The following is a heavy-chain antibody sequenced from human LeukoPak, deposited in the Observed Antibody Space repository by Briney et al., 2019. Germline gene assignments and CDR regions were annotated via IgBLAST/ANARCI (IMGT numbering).Heavy chain of an antibody. J-gene: IGHJ1*01. Sequence: NPSETLSLTCTVSGGSISSYYWSWIRQPPGKGLEWIGYIYYSGSTNYNPSLKSRVTISVDTSKNQFSLKLSSVTAADTAVYYCARHMDGGNSYFQHWGQGTLVTVSS. CDR2: IYYSGST. CDR3: ARHMDGGNSYFQH. D-gene: IGHD4-23*01. V-gene: IGHV4-59*08. CDR1: GGSISSYY.